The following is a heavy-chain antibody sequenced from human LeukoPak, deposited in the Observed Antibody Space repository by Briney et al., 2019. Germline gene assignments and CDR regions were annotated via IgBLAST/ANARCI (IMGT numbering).Heavy chain of an antibody. CDR1: GYTFTSYG. CDR3: ARGWSSDRAYYDY. Sequence: SLKVSCKASGYTFTSYGVTWVRQAPGQGLECMGWISAYNFKTGYAQKLQGRVTITTDTSTSTVYMELRSLTSDDTAVYYCARGWSSDRAYYDYWGQGTLVAVSS. J-gene: IGHJ4*02. CDR2: ISAYNFKT. V-gene: IGHV1-18*01.